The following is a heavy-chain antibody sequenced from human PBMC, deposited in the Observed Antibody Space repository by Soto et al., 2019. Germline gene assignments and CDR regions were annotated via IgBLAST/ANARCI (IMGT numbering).Heavy chain of an antibody. Sequence: QVQLVQSGAEVKKPGSSVKVSCKASGGTFSSYAISWVRQAPGQGLEWMGGIIPISDTTNYAQKFAGRVTITEDESTSTDYMELSSLRSEHTAVYYCARSQGSSTSLEIYYYYYYGMDVWGQGTTVTVSS. CDR2: IIPISDTT. V-gene: IGHV1-69*01. CDR3: ARSQGSSTSLEIYYYYYYGMDV. D-gene: IGHD2-2*01. J-gene: IGHJ6*02. CDR1: GGTFSSYA.